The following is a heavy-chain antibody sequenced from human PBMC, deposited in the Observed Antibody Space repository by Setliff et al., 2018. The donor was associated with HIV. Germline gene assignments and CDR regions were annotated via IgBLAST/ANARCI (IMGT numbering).Heavy chain of an antibody. Sequence: ASVKVSCKVSGYSVTELSIHWVRQAPGKGLEWMGGIIPVFGPPNYAEKFQRRLTITADESTSTAYMELSSLRSEDTAVYYCARGGEGMALYPDYWGQGTLVTVS. V-gene: IGHV1-69*13. CDR3: ARGGEGMALYPDY. CDR1: GYSVTELS. CDR2: IIPVFGPP. D-gene: IGHD1-26*01. J-gene: IGHJ4*02.